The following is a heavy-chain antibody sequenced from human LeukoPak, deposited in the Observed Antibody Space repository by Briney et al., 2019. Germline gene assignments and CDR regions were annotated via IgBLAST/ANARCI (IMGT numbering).Heavy chain of an antibody. J-gene: IGHJ4*02. D-gene: IGHD2-21*02. CDR1: GFTFSSYA. Sequence: SGGSLRLSCAASGFTFSSYAMSWVPQAPGKGLECATAISGCGGSTYYADSVKGRFTISRDNTKNTLYMQMNSLRAEDTAVYYCAKDSDRIVVVTAIAYWGQGTLVTVSS. CDR3: AKDSDRIVVVTAIAY. V-gene: IGHV3-23*01. CDR2: ISGCGGST.